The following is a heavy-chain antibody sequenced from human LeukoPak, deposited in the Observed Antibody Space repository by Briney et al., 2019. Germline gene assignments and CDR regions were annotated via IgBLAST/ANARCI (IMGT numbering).Heavy chain of an antibody. CDR2: IKLDGSEK. CDR1: GFTFSSYW. V-gene: IGHV3-7*03. CDR3: ARDQYDTWSRRGNFDS. J-gene: IGHJ4*02. Sequence: PGGSLRLSCAASGFTFSSYWMGWVRQAPGKGLEWVANIKLDGSEKNYVDSVKGRFTISRDNTKNSLYLQMNSLRVEDTAVFYCARDQYDTWSRRGNFDSWGQGTLVIVSS. D-gene: IGHD3-3*01.